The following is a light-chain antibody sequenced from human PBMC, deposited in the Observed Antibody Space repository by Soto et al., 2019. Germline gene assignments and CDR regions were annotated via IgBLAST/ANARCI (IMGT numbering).Light chain of an antibody. CDR2: EVS. CDR1: SSDVGGYNY. V-gene: IGLV2-14*01. J-gene: IGLJ1*01. Sequence: QSVLTQPASVSGSPGQSITISCNGTSSDVGGYNYVSWYQQHPGKAPKLMIYEVSNRPSGVSNRFSGSKSGNTASLTISGLQAEDEADYYCSSYTSSSTVFGTGTKVTVL. CDR3: SSYTSSSTV.